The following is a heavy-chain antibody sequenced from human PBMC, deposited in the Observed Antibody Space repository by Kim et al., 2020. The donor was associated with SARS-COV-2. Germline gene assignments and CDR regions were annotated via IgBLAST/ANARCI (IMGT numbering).Heavy chain of an antibody. Sequence: YADSVKGRFTISRDNAKNSLYLQMNSLRAEDTAVYYCAREARIAAAGTGYWGQGTLVTVSS. D-gene: IGHD6-13*01. J-gene: IGHJ4*02. V-gene: IGHV3-21*01. CDR3: AREARIAAAGTGY.